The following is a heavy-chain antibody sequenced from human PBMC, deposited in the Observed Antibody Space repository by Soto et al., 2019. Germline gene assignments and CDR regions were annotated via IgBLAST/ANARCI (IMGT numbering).Heavy chain of an antibody. V-gene: IGHV4-39*01. CDR1: GGSISSSSYY. Sequence: SETLSLTCTVSGGSISSSSYYWGWIRQPPXKGLEWIGSIYYSGSTYYNPSLKSRVTISVDTSKNQFSLKLSSVTAADTAVYYCARADYYYDSSGSYRSLYFDYLGQGALVTVSS. CDR3: ARADYYYDSSGSYRSLYFDY. CDR2: IYYSGST. D-gene: IGHD3-22*01. J-gene: IGHJ4*02.